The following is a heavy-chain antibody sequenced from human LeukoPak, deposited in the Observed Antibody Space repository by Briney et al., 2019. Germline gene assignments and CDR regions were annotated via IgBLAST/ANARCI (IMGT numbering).Heavy chain of an antibody. CDR2: INPSGGST. Sequence: ASVKVSCTASGYTFTSYYMHWVRQAPGQGLEWMGIINPSGGSTSYAQKFQGRVTMTRDMSTSTVYMELSSLRSEDTAVYYCARDPRYYDSSGYYYNWFDPWGQGTLVTVSS. V-gene: IGHV1-46*01. J-gene: IGHJ5*02. CDR3: ARDPRYYDSSGYYYNWFDP. CDR1: GYTFTSYY. D-gene: IGHD3-22*01.